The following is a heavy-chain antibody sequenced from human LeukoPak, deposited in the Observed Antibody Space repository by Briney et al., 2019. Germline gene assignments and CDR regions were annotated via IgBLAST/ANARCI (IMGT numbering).Heavy chain of an antibody. D-gene: IGHD1-26*01. CDR3: ARWELLRKYYYGMDV. V-gene: IGHV3-48*02. CDR1: GFTLSSYS. J-gene: IGHJ6*02. CDR2: ISSSSSTI. Sequence: GGSLRLSCAASGFTLSSYSMNWVRQAPGKGLEWVSYISSSSSTIYYADSVKGRFTISRDNAKNSLYLQMNSLRDEDTAVYYCARWELLRKYYYGMDVWGQGTTVTVSS.